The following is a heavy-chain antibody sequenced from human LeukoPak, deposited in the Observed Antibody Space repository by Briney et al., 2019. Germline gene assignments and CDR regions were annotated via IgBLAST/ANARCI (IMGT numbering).Heavy chain of an antibody. D-gene: IGHD2-15*01. V-gene: IGHV5-51*01. CDR2: IYPGDSDT. Sequence: GESLKISFKGSGYSFTSYWIGWVRQMPGKGLEWMGIIYPGDSDTRYSPSFQGQVTISADKSISTAYLQWSSLKASDTAMYYCARRSARYCSGGSCYSRGSYYYYYMDVWGKGTTVTVSS. CDR3: ARRSARYCSGGSCYSRGSYYYYYMDV. CDR1: GYSFTSYW. J-gene: IGHJ6*03.